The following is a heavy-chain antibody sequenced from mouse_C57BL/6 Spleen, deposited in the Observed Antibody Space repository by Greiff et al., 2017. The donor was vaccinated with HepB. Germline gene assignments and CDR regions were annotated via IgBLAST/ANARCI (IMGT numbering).Heavy chain of an antibody. CDR3: ARWGWDVYWYFDV. J-gene: IGHJ1*03. D-gene: IGHD4-1*01. Sequence: VQLQQSGAELVRPGTSVKVSCKASGYAFTNYLIEWVKQRPGQGLEWIGVINPGSGGTNYNEKFKGKATLTADKSSSTAYMQLSSLTSEDSAVYVCARWGWDVYWYFDVWGTGTTVTVSS. CDR1: GYAFTNYL. V-gene: IGHV1-54*01. CDR2: INPGSGGT.